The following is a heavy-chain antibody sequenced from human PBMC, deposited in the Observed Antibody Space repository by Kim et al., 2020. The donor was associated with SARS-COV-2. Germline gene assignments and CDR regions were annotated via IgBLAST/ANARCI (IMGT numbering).Heavy chain of an antibody. V-gene: IGHV3-30*18. J-gene: IGHJ6*02. CDR3: AKDKSCLMITFGGESGRMDV. Sequence: GGSLRLSCAASGFNFNNFGMHWVRQAPGKGLEWVSLISDEGSKKYYADSLKGRFTISRDSSRNTLYLQMDSLRPEDTAVYFCAKDKSCLMITFGGESGRMDVWGRRTAVTVSS. D-gene: IGHD3-16*01. CDR1: GFNFNNFG. CDR2: ISDEGSKK.